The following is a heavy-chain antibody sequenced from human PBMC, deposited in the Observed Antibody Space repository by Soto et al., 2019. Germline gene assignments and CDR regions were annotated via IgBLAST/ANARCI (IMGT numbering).Heavy chain of an antibody. J-gene: IGHJ4*02. CDR2: TYYRFKWYN. V-gene: IGHV6-1*01. CDR1: GDRFAGNSAA. Sequence: PSQTLSLTWPISGDRFAGNSAAWSWVRQSPSRGLEWLGRTYYRFKWYNDYALSVKSRITINPDTSKNQFSLQLNSVTPEDTAVYYCARHDYGDSNFDYWGQGTPVTVSS. D-gene: IGHD4-17*01. CDR3: ARHDYGDSNFDY.